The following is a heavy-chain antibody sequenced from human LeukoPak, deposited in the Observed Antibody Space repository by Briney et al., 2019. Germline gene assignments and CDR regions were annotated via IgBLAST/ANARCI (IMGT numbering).Heavy chain of an antibody. V-gene: IGHV3-74*01. CDR1: GFTFTNAW. CDR3: ARSQPRRDGYNGFDY. J-gene: IGHJ4*02. D-gene: IGHD5-24*01. Sequence: GGSLRLSCAASGFTFTNAWMSWVRQAPGKGLVWVSRINSDGSSTSYADSVKGRFTISRDNAKNTLYLQMNSLRAEDTAVYYCARSQPRRDGYNGFDYWGQGTLVTVSS. CDR2: INSDGSST.